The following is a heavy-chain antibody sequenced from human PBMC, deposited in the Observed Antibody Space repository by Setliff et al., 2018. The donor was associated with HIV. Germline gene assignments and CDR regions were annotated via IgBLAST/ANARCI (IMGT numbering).Heavy chain of an antibody. CDR3: ARGLGNFVPDLIGYFDY. CDR1: GYSFTNYY. CDR2: IIPILGPA. D-gene: IGHD3-3*02. V-gene: IGHV1-69*13. J-gene: IGHJ4*02. Sequence: GASVKVSCKASGYSFTNYYIHWVRQAPRQGLEWMGGIIPILGPANYAQKFQGRVTITAGEYTTTSYMELRNLRSEDTAIYYCARGLGNFVPDLIGYFDYWGQGTLVTVSS.